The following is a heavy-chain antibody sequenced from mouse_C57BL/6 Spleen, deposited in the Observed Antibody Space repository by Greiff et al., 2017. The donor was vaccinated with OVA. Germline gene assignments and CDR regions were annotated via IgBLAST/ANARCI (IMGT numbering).Heavy chain of an antibody. J-gene: IGHJ1*03. V-gene: IGHV1-53*01. CDR3: ARGGYDGYFYWYFDV. D-gene: IGHD2-3*01. CDR2: INPSNGGT. Sequence: VQLQQPGTELVKPGASVKLSCKASGYTFTSYWMHWVKQRPGQGLEWIGNINPSNGGTNYNEKFKSKATLTVDKSSSTAYMQLSSLTSEDSAVYYCARGGYDGYFYWYFDVWGTGTTVTVSS. CDR1: GYTFTSYW.